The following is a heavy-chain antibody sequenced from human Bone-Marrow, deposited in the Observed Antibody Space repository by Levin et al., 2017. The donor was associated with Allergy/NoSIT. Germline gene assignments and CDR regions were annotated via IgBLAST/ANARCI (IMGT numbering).Heavy chain of an antibody. Sequence: QTLSLTCTFSGFSLSTSGVGVGWIRQPPGKALEWLALIYWDDDKRYSPSLKSRLTITKDTSKNQVVLTMTNMDPVDTATYYCAHRSILTGYYIDAFDIWGQGTMVTVSS. CDR3: AHRSILTGYYIDAFDI. D-gene: IGHD3-9*01. J-gene: IGHJ3*02. V-gene: IGHV2-5*02. CDR1: GFSLSTSGVG. CDR2: IYWDDDK.